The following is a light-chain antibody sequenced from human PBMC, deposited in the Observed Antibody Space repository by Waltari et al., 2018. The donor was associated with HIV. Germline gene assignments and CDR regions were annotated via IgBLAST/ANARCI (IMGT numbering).Light chain of an antibody. CDR1: QRFSRSY. J-gene: IGKJ2*01. CDR2: DAS. CDR3: QQYGSLYT. V-gene: IGKV3-20*01. Sequence: EIVLTQYQGTLSLSPGERATLSCRASQRFSRSYLAWYQQKPGPAPRLLIYDASSRATGIPDRFGGSGSGTDFILTISRLEPEDFAVYYCQQYGSLYTFGQGTKLEIK.